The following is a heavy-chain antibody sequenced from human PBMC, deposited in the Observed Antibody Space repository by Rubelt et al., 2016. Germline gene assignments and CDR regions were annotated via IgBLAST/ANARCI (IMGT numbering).Heavy chain of an antibody. Sequence: QVQLVQSGAEVKKPGASVKVSRKASGYTFTSYYMHWVRQAPGQGLEWMGIINPSGGITSYAQKFQGRVTMARDTSTSTVYMELSSLRSEDTAVYYCARNHYSSSWYLNPWGQGTLVTVSS. CDR2: INPSGGIT. V-gene: IGHV1-46*01. D-gene: IGHD6-13*01. CDR3: ARNHYSSSWYLNP. J-gene: IGHJ5*02. CDR1: GYTFTSYY.